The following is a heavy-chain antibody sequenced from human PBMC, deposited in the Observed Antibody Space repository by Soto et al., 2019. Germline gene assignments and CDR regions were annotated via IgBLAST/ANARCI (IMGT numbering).Heavy chain of an antibody. CDR3: ARQGRVTIFGVVRNWFDP. D-gene: IGHD3-3*01. Sequence: PGGSLRLSCGASGFTFNTYSMHWVRQPPGKGLEWLAAIWYDGTQKYYADSVKGRFIISRDNSKKTLYLEMNSLRAEDTAVYYCARQGRVTIFGVVRNWFDPWGQGTLVTVSS. CDR1: GFTFNTYS. V-gene: IGHV3-33*01. J-gene: IGHJ5*02. CDR2: IWYDGTQK.